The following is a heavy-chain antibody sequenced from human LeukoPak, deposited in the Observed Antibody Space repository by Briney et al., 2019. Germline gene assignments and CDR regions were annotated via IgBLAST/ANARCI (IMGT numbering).Heavy chain of an antibody. CDR1: GFTFSSYE. V-gene: IGHV3-48*03. J-gene: IGHJ4*02. Sequence: QSGGSLRLSCAASGFTFSSYEMNWVRQAPGKGLEWVSYISSSGSTIYYEDSVKGRFTISRDNAKNSLYLQMNSLRAEDTAVYYCALRANSDYWGQGTLVTVSS. CDR2: ISSSGSTI. CDR3: ALRANSDY.